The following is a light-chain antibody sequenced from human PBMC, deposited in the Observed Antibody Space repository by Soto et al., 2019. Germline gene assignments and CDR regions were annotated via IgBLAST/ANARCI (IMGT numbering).Light chain of an antibody. CDR2: YNS. CDR1: SSNIGSNY. Sequence: QSLLTQPPSASGTPGQRVTISCSGSSSNIGSNYVYWYQQFPGTAPKLLIYYNSQRPSGVPDRFSGSKSGTSASLAISGLRSEDEADYYCATWDDRLYGRLFGGGTKLTVL. V-gene: IGLV1-47*02. CDR3: ATWDDRLYGRL. J-gene: IGLJ3*02.